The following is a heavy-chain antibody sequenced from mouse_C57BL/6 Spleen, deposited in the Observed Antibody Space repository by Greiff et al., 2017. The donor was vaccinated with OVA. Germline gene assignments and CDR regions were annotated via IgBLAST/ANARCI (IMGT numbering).Heavy chain of an antibody. V-gene: IGHV1-22*01. D-gene: IGHD3-2*02. Sequence: VQLKESGPELVKPGASVKMSCKASGYTFTDYNMHWVKQSHGKSLEWIGYINPNNGGTSYNQKFKGKATLTVNKSSSTAYMELRSLTSEDSAVYYCARVTAQATYGAMDYWGQGTSVTVSS. CDR1: GYTFTDYN. J-gene: IGHJ4*01. CDR2: INPNNGGT. CDR3: ARVTAQATYGAMDY.